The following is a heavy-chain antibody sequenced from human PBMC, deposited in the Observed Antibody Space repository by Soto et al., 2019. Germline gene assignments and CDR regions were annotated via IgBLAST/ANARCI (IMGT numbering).Heavy chain of an antibody. CDR2: VHYSGST. CDR1: GGSVISYY. CDR3: ARSIVSTPDIVVVPAAMVLLAFDI. D-gene: IGHD2-2*01. V-gene: IGHV4-59*08. J-gene: IGHJ3*02. Sequence: SETLSLTCTVSGGSVISYYWSWIRQPPGKGLEWIDYVHYSGSTNNNPSLKSRVTISVDTSKNQFSLKLRSVTAADTAVYYCARSIVSTPDIVVVPAAMVLLAFDIWGQGTMVTVSS.